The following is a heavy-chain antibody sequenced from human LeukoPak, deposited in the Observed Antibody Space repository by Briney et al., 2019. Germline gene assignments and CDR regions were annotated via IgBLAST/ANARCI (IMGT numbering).Heavy chain of an antibody. CDR1: GFTFSNYG. D-gene: IGHD1-1*01. J-gene: IGHJ4*02. CDR3: AKVVQYTASTGTGLDY. Sequence: GGSERLSCVASGFTFSNYGMHWVRQAPGKGLDWVAVIWYDGSYKYYADSVKGRFTISRENPKNTLYLQMDSLRAEDTGIYYCAKVVQYTASTGTGLDYWGQGTLVTVSS. V-gene: IGHV3-33*06. CDR2: IWYDGSYK.